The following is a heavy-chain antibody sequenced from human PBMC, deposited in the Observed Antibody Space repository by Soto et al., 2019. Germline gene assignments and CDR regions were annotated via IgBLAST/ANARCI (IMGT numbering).Heavy chain of an antibody. CDR2: ISHDGSNK. J-gene: IGHJ6*02. V-gene: IGHV3-30*18. Sequence: ESGGGVVQPGRSLRLSCAASGFTFSNYGMHWVRQAPGKGLEWVAVISHDGSNKHYADSVKGRFTISRDNSKNTLYLQMNSLRAEDTAVYYCAKGASPYYYGMDVWGQGTTVTVSS. CDR1: GFTFSNYG. CDR3: AKGASPYYYGMDV.